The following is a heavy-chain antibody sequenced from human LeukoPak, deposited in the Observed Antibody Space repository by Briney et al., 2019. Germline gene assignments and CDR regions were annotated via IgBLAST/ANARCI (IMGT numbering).Heavy chain of an antibody. CDR3: ARDGSGYYYGPYWFDP. V-gene: IGHV4-31*03. CDR2: IYYSGST. Sequence: SQTLSLTCTVSGGSISSGGYYWSWIRQHPGEGLEWIGYIYYSGSTYYNPSLKSRVTISVDTSKNQFSLKLSSVTAADTAVYYCARDGSGYYYGPYWFDPWGQGTLVTVSS. D-gene: IGHD3-22*01. J-gene: IGHJ5*02. CDR1: GGSISSGGYY.